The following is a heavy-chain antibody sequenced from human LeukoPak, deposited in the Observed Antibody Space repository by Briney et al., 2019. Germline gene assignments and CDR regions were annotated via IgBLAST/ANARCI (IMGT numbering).Heavy chain of an antibody. Sequence: PGGSLRLSCAASGFTFSSYAMSWVRQAPGKGLEWVSAISGSGGSTYYADSVKGRFTISRDNSKNTLYLQMNSLRAEDTAVYYCAPITMVRGVIQYFDYWGQGTLVTVSS. CDR3: APITMVRGVIQYFDY. D-gene: IGHD3-10*01. J-gene: IGHJ4*02. V-gene: IGHV3-23*01. CDR2: ISGSGGST. CDR1: GFTFSSYA.